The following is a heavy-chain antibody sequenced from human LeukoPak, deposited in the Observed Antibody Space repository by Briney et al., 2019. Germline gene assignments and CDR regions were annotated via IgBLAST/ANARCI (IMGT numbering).Heavy chain of an antibody. J-gene: IGHJ6*02. CDR2: ISAYNGNT. CDR3: ARDAPVVVAATLLPLYYYYGMDV. D-gene: IGHD2-15*01. CDR1: GYTFTSYG. Sequence: EASVKVSCKASGYTFTSYGISWVRQAPGQGLEWMGWISAYNGNTNYAQKLQGRVTMTTDTSTSTAYMELRSLRSDDTAVYYCARDAPVVVAATLLPLYYYYGMDVWGQGATVTVSS. V-gene: IGHV1-18*01.